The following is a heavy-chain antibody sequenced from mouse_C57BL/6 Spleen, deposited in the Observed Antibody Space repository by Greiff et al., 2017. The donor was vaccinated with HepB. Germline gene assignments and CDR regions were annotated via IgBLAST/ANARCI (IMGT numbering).Heavy chain of an antibody. J-gene: IGHJ4*01. Sequence: LVEPGASVKISCKASGYAFSSSWMNWVKQRPGKGLEWIGRIYPGDGDTNYNGKCKGKATLTADKSSSTAYMQLSSLTSEDSAVYFCATFITTSYYAMDYWGQGTSVTVSS. D-gene: IGHD1-1*01. CDR3: ATFITTSYYAMDY. V-gene: IGHV1-82*01. CDR1: GYAFSSSW. CDR2: IYPGDGDT.